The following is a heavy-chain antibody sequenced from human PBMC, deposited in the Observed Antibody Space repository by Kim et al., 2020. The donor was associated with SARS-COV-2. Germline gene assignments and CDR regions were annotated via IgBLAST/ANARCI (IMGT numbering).Heavy chain of an antibody. CDR3: ARDLVVAAPV. V-gene: IGHV3-11*01. CDR2: TI. J-gene: IGHJ4*02. Sequence: TIYYADSGKGRFTISRDNAKNSLYLQMNSLRAEDTAVYYCARDLVVAAPVWGQGTLVTVSS. D-gene: IGHD2-15*01.